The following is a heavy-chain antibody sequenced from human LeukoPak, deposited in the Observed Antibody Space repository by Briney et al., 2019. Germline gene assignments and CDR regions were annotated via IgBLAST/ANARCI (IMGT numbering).Heavy chain of an antibody. CDR3: ARDLGYCSNGVCYTVLDY. D-gene: IGHD2-8*01. CDR1: GFTFDDYG. Sequence: GGSLRLSCEASGFTFDDYGMTWVRQAPGKGLEWVANIKEDGSEKYYVDSVKGRFTISRDNAKNSLYLQMNSLRAEDTAVYYCARDLGYCSNGVCYTVLDYWGQGTLVTVSS. J-gene: IGHJ4*02. V-gene: IGHV3-7*01. CDR2: IKEDGSEK.